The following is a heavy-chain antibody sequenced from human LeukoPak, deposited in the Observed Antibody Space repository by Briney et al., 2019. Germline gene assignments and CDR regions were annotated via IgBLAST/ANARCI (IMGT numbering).Heavy chain of an antibody. CDR2: ISYIGST. Sequence: PSETLSLTCTVSGGSINSYYWSWIRQPPGKGLEWIGYISYIGSTNYNPSLKSRVTVSVDTSRNQFSLKLTSVTAADTAVYYCARHRDVSSDLFDLWGLGTLVTVSS. V-gene: IGHV4-59*08. J-gene: IGHJ2*01. D-gene: IGHD6-19*01. CDR3: ARHRDVSSDLFDL. CDR1: GGSINSYY.